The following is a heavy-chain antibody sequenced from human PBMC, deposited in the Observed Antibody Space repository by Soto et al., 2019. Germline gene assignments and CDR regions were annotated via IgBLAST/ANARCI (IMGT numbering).Heavy chain of an antibody. V-gene: IGHV1-69*01. Sequence: QVPLVQSGAEVKKPGSSVKVSCKASGGTFSSYAISWVRQAPGQGLEWMGGIIPIFGTANYAQKFQGRVTITADEATSTADRELSSLRSEDTAVYYCARALEQYGDYPWSVILWGQGTLVTVSS. CDR1: GGTFSSYA. CDR3: ARALEQYGDYPWSVIL. CDR2: IIPIFGTA. J-gene: IGHJ4*02. D-gene: IGHD4-17*01.